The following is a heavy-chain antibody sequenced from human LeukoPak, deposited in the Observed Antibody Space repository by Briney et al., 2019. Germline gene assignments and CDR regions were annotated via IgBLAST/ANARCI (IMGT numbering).Heavy chain of an antibody. CDR3: ARVGSGYDFVDY. J-gene: IGHJ4*02. CDR1: GGTFSSYA. D-gene: IGHD5-12*01. CDR2: IIPIFGTA. Sequence: ASVKVSCKASGGTFSSYAISWVRQAPGQGLEWMGGIIPIFGTANYAQKFQGRVTITADESTSTAYMELSSLRSEDTAVYYCARVGSGYDFVDYWGQGTLVTVSS. V-gene: IGHV1-69*13.